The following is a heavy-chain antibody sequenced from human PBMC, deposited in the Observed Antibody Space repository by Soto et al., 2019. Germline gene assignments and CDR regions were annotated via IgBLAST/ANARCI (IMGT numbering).Heavy chain of an antibody. CDR3: ARGLADYYDSSVAFDI. J-gene: IGHJ3*02. V-gene: IGHV1-18*01. Sequence: GASVKVSCKASGCTFSSYAISWVRQAPGQGLEWMGRISAYYGNTNFAQKLQGRVTMTTDTSTSTAYMELRSLRSDDTAVYYCARGLADYYDSSVAFDIWGQGTMVTVSS. CDR1: GCTFSSYA. CDR2: ISAYYGNT. D-gene: IGHD3-22*01.